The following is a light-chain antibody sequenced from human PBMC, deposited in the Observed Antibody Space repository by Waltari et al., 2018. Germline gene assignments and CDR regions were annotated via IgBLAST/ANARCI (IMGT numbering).Light chain of an antibody. CDR2: GAS. Sequence: EIVLTQSLGTLSLSPGERATLSCRASQSVSNNFLNWYQQKPGQAPRLLIYGASSRATGIPDRFSGSGSGTDFTLTISRLEPEDFAVYYCQQYDSIVLTFGGGTKVEI. CDR3: QQYDSIVLT. J-gene: IGKJ4*01. V-gene: IGKV3-20*01. CDR1: QSVSNNF.